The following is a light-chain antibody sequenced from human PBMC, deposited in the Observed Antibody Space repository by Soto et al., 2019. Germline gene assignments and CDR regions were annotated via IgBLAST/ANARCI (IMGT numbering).Light chain of an antibody. CDR2: DVI. CDR3: CSYAGTCTVV. V-gene: IGLV2-11*01. Sequence: QSALAQPRSVSGSPGQPVTISCTGTTSDVGDYNDVSWYQQHPGKAPKLIIFDVIKRPSGVPDRFSGSKSGNPASLTISGLQAGDGADYFCCSYAGTCTVVFGSGNRGTVL. J-gene: IGLJ1*01. CDR1: TSDVGDYND.